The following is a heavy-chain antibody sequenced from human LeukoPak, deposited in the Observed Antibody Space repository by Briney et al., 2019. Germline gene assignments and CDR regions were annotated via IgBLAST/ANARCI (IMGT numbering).Heavy chain of an antibody. J-gene: IGHJ5*02. CDR1: GGSISRSSW. D-gene: IGHD3-10*01. V-gene: IGHV4-4*02. Sequence: SGTLSLTCAVSGGSISRSSWWSWVRQPPGKGLEWIGEIYHSGTTNYNPSLKSRVTISVDTSKNQFSLKLSSVTAADTAVYYCARGNSYGSGNTFDPWGQGTLVTVSS. CDR2: IYHSGTT. CDR3: ARGNSYGSGNTFDP.